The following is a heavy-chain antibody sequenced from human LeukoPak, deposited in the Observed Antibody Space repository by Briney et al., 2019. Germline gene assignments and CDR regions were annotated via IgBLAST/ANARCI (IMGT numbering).Heavy chain of an antibody. V-gene: IGHV3-23*01. Sequence: PGGSLRLSCVVSGITFSSYEMNWVRQAPGKGLDWVSTISDSGGSTFYADSVKGRFTISRDNSRNIVFLQINSLRAEDTAMYYCTGLYGGSYAYWGQGTLVTVSS. CDR1: GITFSSYE. D-gene: IGHD1-26*01. CDR3: TGLYGGSYAY. J-gene: IGHJ4*02. CDR2: ISDSGGST.